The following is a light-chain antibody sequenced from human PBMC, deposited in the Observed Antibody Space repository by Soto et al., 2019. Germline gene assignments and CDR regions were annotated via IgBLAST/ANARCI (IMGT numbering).Light chain of an antibody. J-gene: IGKJ1*01. V-gene: IGKV1-27*01. CDR1: QGISNY. CDR2: GAS. CDR3: QKYDSAPWT. Sequence: EIPMTQSPSSLSASVGDRVTITCRASQGISNYLAWYQQKPGKVPKLLIYGASTLQSGVPSRLSGSGSGTDFTLIINSLQPEDVATYYCQKYDSAPWTFGQGTKVEI.